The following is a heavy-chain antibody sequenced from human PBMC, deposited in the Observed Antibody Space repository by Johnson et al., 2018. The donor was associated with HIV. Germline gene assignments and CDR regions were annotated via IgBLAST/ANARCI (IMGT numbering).Heavy chain of an antibody. CDR2: ISSSGRTI. CDR3: ARAVDILAGPDALDI. Sequence: QVQLVESGGGLVKPGGSLRVSCVASGFTFSEYYMSWIRQAPGKGLEWVSYISSSGRTIYYADSVKGRFTISRENAKNSLYLQMNSLRAEDTAVYYCARAVDILAGPDALDIWGQGTLVTVSS. J-gene: IGHJ3*02. V-gene: IGHV3-11*04. D-gene: IGHD3-9*01. CDR1: GFTFSEYY.